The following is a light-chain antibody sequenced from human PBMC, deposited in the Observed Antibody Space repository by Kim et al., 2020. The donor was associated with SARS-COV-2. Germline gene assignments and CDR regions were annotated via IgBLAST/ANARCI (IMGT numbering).Light chain of an antibody. J-gene: IGLJ2*01. Sequence: SYELTQPPSVSVSPGQTATITCSGDKLGDKYVCWYQQKPGQSPVLVIYGENKRPSGIPERFSGSNSGNTATLTISGTQAMDQADYYCQAWDSRTVVFGGGTKLLVL. CDR1: KLGDKY. V-gene: IGLV3-1*01. CDR3: QAWDSRTVV. CDR2: GEN.